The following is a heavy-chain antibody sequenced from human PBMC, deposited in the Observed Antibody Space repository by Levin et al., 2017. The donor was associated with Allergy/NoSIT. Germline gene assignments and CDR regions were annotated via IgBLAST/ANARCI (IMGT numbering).Heavy chain of an antibody. Sequence: SETLSLTCTVSGGSISSGGYYWSWIRQEPGKGLEWIGYIYYSGSTYYNPSLKSRVIISVDTSKNQFSLKLSSVTAADTAVYYCAREGGNSVFNAFDIWGQGTMVTVSS. V-gene: IGHV4-31*03. J-gene: IGHJ3*02. CDR3: AREGGNSVFNAFDI. CDR2: IYYSGST. D-gene: IGHD4-23*01. CDR1: GGSISSGGYY.